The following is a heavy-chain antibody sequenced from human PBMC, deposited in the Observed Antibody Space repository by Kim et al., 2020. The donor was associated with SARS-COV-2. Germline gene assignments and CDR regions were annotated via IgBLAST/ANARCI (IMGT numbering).Heavy chain of an antibody. Sequence: GGSLRLSCAASGFTFSSYGMHWVRQAPGKGLEWVAVIWYDGSNKYYADSVKGRFTISRDNSKNTLYLQMNSLRAEDTAVYYCARDDALTTVGAGYWGQGTLVTVSS. D-gene: IGHD4-17*01. V-gene: IGHV3-33*01. CDR2: IWYDGSNK. CDR1: GFTFSSYG. J-gene: IGHJ4*02. CDR3: ARDDALTTVGAGY.